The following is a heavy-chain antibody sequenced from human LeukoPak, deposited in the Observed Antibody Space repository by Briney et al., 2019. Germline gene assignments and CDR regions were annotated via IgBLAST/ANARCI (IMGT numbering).Heavy chain of an antibody. CDR2: IHKGGAT. CDR1: GGSVSSGGYY. Sequence: ETLSLTCTVSGGSVSSGGYYWSWIRQPPGKGLEWVSVIHKGGATYYPDSVKGRFTISRDNSKNTLYLQMNSLRADDTAVYSCASSLTGTTPGVYWGQGTLVTVSS. CDR3: ASSLTGTTPGVY. J-gene: IGHJ4*02. V-gene: IGHV3-66*01. D-gene: IGHD2/OR15-2a*01.